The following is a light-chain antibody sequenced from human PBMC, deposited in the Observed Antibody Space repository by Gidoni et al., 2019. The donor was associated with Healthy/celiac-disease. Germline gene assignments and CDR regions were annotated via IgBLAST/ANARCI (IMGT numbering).Light chain of an antibody. CDR2: AAS. CDR3: HQSYSTPFT. J-gene: IGKJ3*01. CDR1: QSISSF. Sequence: DIQMTQSPSSLSASVGDRVTITCRASQSISSFLNWYQQKPGKAPKLLIYAASSLQSGVPSRFSGSGSGTDFTLTISSLQPEDFATYSCHQSYSTPFTFGHGTKVDIK. V-gene: IGKV1-39*01.